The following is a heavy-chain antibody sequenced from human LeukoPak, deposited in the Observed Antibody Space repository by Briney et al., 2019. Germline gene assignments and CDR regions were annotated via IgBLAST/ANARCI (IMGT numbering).Heavy chain of an antibody. CDR3: ARGYYSNYGYYYYYYMDV. J-gene: IGHJ6*03. CDR2: IIPIFGTA. D-gene: IGHD4-11*01. Sequence: LVKVSCKASGGTFSSYAISWVRQAPGQGLEWMGGIIPIFGTANYAQKFQGRVTITTDESTSTAYMELSSLRSEDTAVYYCARGYYSNYGYYYYYYMDVWGKGTTVTVSS. CDR1: GGTFSSYA. V-gene: IGHV1-69*05.